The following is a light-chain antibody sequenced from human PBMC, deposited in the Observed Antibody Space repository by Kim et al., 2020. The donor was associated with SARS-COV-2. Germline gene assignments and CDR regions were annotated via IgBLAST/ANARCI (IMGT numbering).Light chain of an antibody. CDR2: DAS. Sequence: LSPGERATLSCRASQRVSSYLAWYQQKPGQAPRLLIYDASNRATGIPARFSGSGSGTDFTLTISSLEPEDFAVYYCQQRSNWPRLTFGGGTKLEI. V-gene: IGKV3-11*01. J-gene: IGKJ4*01. CDR3: QQRSNWPRLT. CDR1: QRVSSY.